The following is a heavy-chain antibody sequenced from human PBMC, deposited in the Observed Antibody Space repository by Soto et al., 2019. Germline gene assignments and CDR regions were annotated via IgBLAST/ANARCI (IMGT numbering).Heavy chain of an antibody. CDR3: ARLAVVVADPYYYYYYMDV. Sequence: QVQLQESGPGLVKPSQTLSLTCTVSGGSISSGGYYWSWIRQHPGKGLEWIGYIYYSGSTYYNPSLKSRVTISVDTSKNQFSLKLSSVTAADTAVYYCARLAVVVADPYYYYYYMDVWGKGTTVTVSS. CDR1: GGSISSGGYY. J-gene: IGHJ6*03. D-gene: IGHD2-15*01. V-gene: IGHV4-31*03. CDR2: IYYSGST.